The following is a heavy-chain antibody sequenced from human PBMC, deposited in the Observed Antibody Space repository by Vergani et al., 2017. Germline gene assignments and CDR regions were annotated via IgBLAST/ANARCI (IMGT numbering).Heavy chain of an antibody. CDR3: ARAWDYGDITGTDY. Sequence: QVQLQESGPGLVKTSGTLSLTCAVPGGSISSSNWWSWVRQPPGKGLEGIGEIYQSGSANYNPSLKSRVTVAVEKSKNQFALKLSSVTAADTAGYYCARAWDYGDITGTDYWGQGTLVTVSS. J-gene: IGHJ4*02. CDR2: IYQSGSA. D-gene: IGHD4-17*01. V-gene: IGHV4-4*02. CDR1: GGSISSSNW.